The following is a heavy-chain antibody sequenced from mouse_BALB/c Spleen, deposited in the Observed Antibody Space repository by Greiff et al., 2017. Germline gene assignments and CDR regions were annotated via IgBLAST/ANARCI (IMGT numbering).Heavy chain of an antibody. D-gene: IGHD1-1*01. J-gene: IGHJ4*01. CDR3: ARYYYGSSYAMDY. CDR1: GYTFTSYW. V-gene: IGHV1-69*02. Sequence: QVQLQQPGAELVKPGASVKLSCKASGYTFTSYWMHWVKQRPGQGLEWIGEIDPSDSYTNYNQKFKGKATLTVDKSSSTAYMQLSSLTSEDSAVYYCARYYYGSSYAMDYWGQGTSVTVSS. CDR2: IDPSDSYT.